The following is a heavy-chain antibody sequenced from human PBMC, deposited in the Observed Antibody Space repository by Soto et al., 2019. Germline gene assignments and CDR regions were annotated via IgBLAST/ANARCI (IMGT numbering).Heavy chain of an antibody. V-gene: IGHV3-23*01. D-gene: IGHD6-19*01. CDR3: AKSRSRGVLVAGNFPDY. J-gene: IGHJ4*02. Sequence: GGSLRLSCAASGFTFSNYAMNWVRQAPGKGLEWVSGISGSGGTTYYADSVKGRFTISRDNSKNTLYLQLSSLRAEDAALYYWAKSRSRGVLVAGNFPDYWGQGTLVTVSS. CDR1: GFTFSNYA. CDR2: ISGSGGTT.